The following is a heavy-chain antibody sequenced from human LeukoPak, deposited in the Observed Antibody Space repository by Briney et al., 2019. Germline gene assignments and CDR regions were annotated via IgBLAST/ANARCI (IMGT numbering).Heavy chain of an antibody. CDR1: GYTFTGYY. V-gene: IGHV1-69*13. CDR3: ARESRDSSEGDY. J-gene: IGHJ4*02. CDR2: IIPIFGTA. D-gene: IGHD6-19*01. Sequence: SVKVSCKASGYTFTGYYMHWVRQAPGQGLEWMGGIIPIFGTANYAQKFQGRVTITADESTSTAYMELSSLRSEDTAVYYCARESRDSSEGDYWGQGTLVTVSS.